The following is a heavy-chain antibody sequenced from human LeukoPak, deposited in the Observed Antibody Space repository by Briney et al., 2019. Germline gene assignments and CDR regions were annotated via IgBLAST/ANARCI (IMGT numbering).Heavy chain of an antibody. CDR2: INPNSGGT. CDR1: GYTFTGYY. J-gene: IGHJ6*02. D-gene: IGHD3-10*01. V-gene: IGHV1-2*02. Sequence: ASVKVSCMASGYTFTGYYMHWVRQAPGQGLEWVGWINPNSGGTNYAQKFQGRVTMTRDTSISTAYMELSRLRSDDTAVYYCAGGPVTMVRGGYYYGMDVWGQGTTVTVSS. CDR3: AGGPVTMVRGGYYYGMDV.